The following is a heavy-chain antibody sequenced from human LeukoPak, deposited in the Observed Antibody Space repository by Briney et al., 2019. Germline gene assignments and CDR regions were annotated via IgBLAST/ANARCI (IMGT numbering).Heavy chain of an antibody. CDR2: IIPIFGTA. D-gene: IGHD5-18*01. CDR3: ARGQGYRYGYGDFDY. CDR1: GGTFRSYA. Sequence: SVKVSCKASGGTFRSYAISWVRQAPGQGLEWMGGIIPIFGTANYAQKFQGRVTITADESTSTAYMELSSLRSEDTAVYYCARGQGYRYGYGDFDYWGQGTLVTVSS. J-gene: IGHJ4*02. V-gene: IGHV1-69*13.